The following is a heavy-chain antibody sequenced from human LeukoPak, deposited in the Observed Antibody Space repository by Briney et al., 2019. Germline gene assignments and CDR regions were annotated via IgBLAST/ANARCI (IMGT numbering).Heavy chain of an antibody. V-gene: IGHV3-30*02. CDR2: IRYDGSNE. D-gene: IGHD2-2*01. CDR1: GFTFSSYG. J-gene: IGHJ4*02. CDR3: AKDSFVLRRTSCPDY. Sequence: PGGSLRLSCAASGFTFSSYGMHWVRQAPGKGLEWVSFIRYDGSNEYYADSVKGRFTISRDNSKKTLHLQMNSLRAEDTAVYYCAKDSFVLRRTSCPDYWGQGTLVTVSS.